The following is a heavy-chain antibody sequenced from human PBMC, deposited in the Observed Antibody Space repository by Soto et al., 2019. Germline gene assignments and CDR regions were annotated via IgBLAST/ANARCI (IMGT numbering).Heavy chain of an antibody. V-gene: IGHV3-9*01. CDR3: AKGRYDFWSPYYFDS. Sequence: PGGSLRLSCVGTGLNFDDFAMHWVRQAPGKGPEWVSGITWNSRVLAYADSVKGRFTISRDNARNSLYLQMDSLRDEDTALYYCAKGRYDFWSPYYFDSWVQGTLVTVSS. D-gene: IGHD3-3*01. CDR1: GLNFDDFA. J-gene: IGHJ4*02. CDR2: ITWNSRVL.